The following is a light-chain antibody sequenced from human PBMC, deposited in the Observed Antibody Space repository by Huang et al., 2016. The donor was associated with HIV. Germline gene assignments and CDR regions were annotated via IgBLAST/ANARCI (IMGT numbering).Light chain of an antibody. CDR1: QSISSN. V-gene: IGKV3-15*01. CDR2: GAS. CDR3: QQYNNRYT. J-gene: IGKJ2*01. Sequence: IVMTQSPATLSVSPGERATLSCRARQSISSNLALYQQKPGQAPRLLIYGASTRATGIPARFSGSWSGTEFTLTISSLQSEDFAVYYCQQYNNRYTFGQGTKLEIK.